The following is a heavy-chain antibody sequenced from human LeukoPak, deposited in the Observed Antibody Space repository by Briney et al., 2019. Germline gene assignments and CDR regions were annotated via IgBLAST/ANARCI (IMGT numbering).Heavy chain of an antibody. D-gene: IGHD6-19*01. CDR2: ISYIGST. CDR3: ARVWTVAGNRWFDP. Sequence: SQTLSLTCNVFGGTISSGDYYWSWIRPPPEKGLEWVGYISYIGSTYYNPSLKSRVAMSIDKSKNQFSLKLTSVTAADTAVYYCARVWTVAGNRWFDPWGQGTLVTVSS. J-gene: IGHJ5*02. V-gene: IGHV4-30-4*01. CDR1: GGTISSGDYY.